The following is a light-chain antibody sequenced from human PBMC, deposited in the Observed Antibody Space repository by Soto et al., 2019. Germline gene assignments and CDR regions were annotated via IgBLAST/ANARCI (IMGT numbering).Light chain of an antibody. J-gene: IGKJ4*01. V-gene: IGKV3-11*01. CDR3: LQRNNWPLT. Sequence: EIVLTQSPATLSLSPGAGATLSCRASQSLNSHLAWYQQKAGQAPRLLIYDASNRATGVPARFSGSGSGTDFTLTISSLEPEDFAVYYCLQRNNWPLTFGGGTKLDIK. CDR2: DAS. CDR1: QSLNSH.